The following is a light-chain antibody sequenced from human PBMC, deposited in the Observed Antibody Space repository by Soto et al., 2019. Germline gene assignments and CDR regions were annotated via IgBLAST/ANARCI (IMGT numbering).Light chain of an antibody. Sequence: EVVLTQSPGTLSLSPGERATLSCRASQSVTNKYLACYQQKPAQAPGLLIFGSSDRATGIPDRFSGSGSGTDFTLTISRLEPEDFAVYYCQQYGSSPPYTFGQGTKLEI. J-gene: IGKJ2*01. CDR3: QQYGSSPPYT. CDR2: GSS. V-gene: IGKV3-20*01. CDR1: QSVTNKY.